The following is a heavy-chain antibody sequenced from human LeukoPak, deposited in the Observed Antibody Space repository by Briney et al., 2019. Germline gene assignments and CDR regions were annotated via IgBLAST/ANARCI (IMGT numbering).Heavy chain of an antibody. V-gene: IGHV3-23*01. Sequence: GGSLRLSSAAPGFTFDNYGMNRVRQVPGKGLEWVSAVSGGGVTHYADSVQGSFTVSRANSRNTLYLQMNSLRLEDTALYYCAKRLYPEELPGSFFEQWGQGTQVTVSS. CDR2: VSGGGVT. CDR1: GFTFDNYG. J-gene: IGHJ4*02. CDR3: AKRLYPEELPGSFFEQ. D-gene: IGHD1-7*01.